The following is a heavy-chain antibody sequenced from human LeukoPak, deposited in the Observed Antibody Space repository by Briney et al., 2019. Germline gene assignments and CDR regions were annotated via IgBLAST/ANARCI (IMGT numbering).Heavy chain of an antibody. J-gene: IGHJ4*02. Sequence: SETLSLTCTVSGGSISSYYWSWIRQLPGKGLEWIGYIYYSGSTNYNPSLKSRVTISVDTSKNQFSLKLSSVTAADTAVYYCARLLRYCSGGSCYSGGFDYWGQGTLVTVSS. CDR2: IYYSGST. CDR1: GGSISSYY. D-gene: IGHD2-15*01. CDR3: ARLLRYCSGGSCYSGGFDY. V-gene: IGHV4-59*08.